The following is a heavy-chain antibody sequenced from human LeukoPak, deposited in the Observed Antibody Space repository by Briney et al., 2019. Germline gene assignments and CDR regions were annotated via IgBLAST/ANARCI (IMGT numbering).Heavy chain of an antibody. CDR3: ARVESWLDAPDR. Sequence: GGSLRLSCAASGFTFSSYWMHWVRQAPGKGLVWVSRINTDGTSTSYADSVKGRFTISRDNAKNTLYLQMNSLRAEDTAVYYCARVESWLDAPDRWGQGTLVTVYS. CDR2: INTDGTST. CDR1: GFTFSSYW. V-gene: IGHV3-74*01. D-gene: IGHD5-24*01. J-gene: IGHJ5*02.